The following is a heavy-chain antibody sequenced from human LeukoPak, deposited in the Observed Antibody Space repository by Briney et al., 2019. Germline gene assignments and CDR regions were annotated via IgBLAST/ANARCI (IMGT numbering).Heavy chain of an antibody. CDR1: GGSFSGYY. J-gene: IGHJ4*02. CDR3: ATGGLRGYSYGYRFDY. Sequence: PSETLSLTCAVYGGSFSGYYWSWIRQPPGKGLEWIGEINHSGSTNYNPSLKSRVTISVDTSENQFSLKLSSVTAADTAVYYCATGGLRGYSYGYRFDYWGQGTLVTVSS. CDR2: INHSGST. V-gene: IGHV4-34*01. D-gene: IGHD5-18*01.